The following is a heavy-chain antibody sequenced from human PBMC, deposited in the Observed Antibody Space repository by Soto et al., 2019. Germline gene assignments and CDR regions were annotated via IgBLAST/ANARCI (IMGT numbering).Heavy chain of an antibody. CDR1: GFTFSSYW. CDR2: IKQDGSEK. Sequence: GGSLRLFCAASGFTFSSYWMSWVRQAPGKGLEWVANIKQDGSEKYYVESVKGRFTISRDNAKKSLYLQIKSLRAEDTAVYYCAIEAVLYYDFLVTRYYYYYMDVWGKGTTVTVSS. D-gene: IGHD3-3*01. V-gene: IGHV3-7*01. J-gene: IGHJ6*03. CDR3: AIEAVLYYDFLVTRYYYYYMDV.